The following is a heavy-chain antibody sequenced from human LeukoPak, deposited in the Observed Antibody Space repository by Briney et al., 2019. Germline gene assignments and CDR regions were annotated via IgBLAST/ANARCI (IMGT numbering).Heavy chain of an antibody. CDR1: GFTFSSYK. Sequence: GGSLRLSCGASGFTFSSYKMNWVRQAPGKGLEWLSYISSSSSTIYYADSVKGRFTISRDNAKNSLYLQMNSLRAEDTAVYYCARWYSSRWKYDYWGQGTLVTVSS. J-gene: IGHJ4*02. D-gene: IGHD6-19*01. CDR2: ISSSSSTI. V-gene: IGHV3-48*01. CDR3: ARWYSSRWKYDY.